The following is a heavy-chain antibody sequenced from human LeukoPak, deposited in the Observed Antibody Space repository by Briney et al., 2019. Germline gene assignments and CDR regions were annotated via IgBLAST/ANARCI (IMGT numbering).Heavy chain of an antibody. V-gene: IGHV3-21*01. CDR3: AREQGMATIDY. D-gene: IGHD5-24*01. J-gene: IGHJ4*02. CDR2: ISSKSNYI. Sequence: GGSLRLSCVVSGFTFSSYSMNWVRQAPGKGLEWVSSISSKSNYIYYADSLKGRFTISRDNAKNSLYLQMNSLRAEDTAVYYCAREQGMATIDYWGQGTLVTVSS. CDR1: GFTFSSYS.